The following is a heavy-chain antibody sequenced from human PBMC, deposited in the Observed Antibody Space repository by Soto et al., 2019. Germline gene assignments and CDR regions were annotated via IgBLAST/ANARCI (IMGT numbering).Heavy chain of an antibody. Sequence: SETLSLTCTVSGGSISGYYWGWLRQPPGKGLEWIGYIYNIGSTYYNPSLKSRVTISVDTSKNQFSLKLSSVTAADTAVYYCARLEISTTVTDSNFDYWGQGTLVTVSS. V-gene: IGHV4-4*08. J-gene: IGHJ4*02. CDR3: ARLEISTTVTDSNFDY. CDR1: GGSISGYY. CDR2: IYNIGST. D-gene: IGHD4-17*01.